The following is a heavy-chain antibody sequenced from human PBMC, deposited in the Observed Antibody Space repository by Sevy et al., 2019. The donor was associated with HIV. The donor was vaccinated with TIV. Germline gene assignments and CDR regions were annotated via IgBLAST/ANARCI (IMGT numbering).Heavy chain of an antibody. CDR2: ISSDGDNT. V-gene: IGHV3-30-3*01. Sequence: GGSLRLSCAASGFTFNDYALHWVRQAPGKGLEWVAIISSDGDNTYYADTVKGRFTISRDNSKNTVYLQMNRRRDEDTAFYYCVREGAPYRNIRYCSGNNCFYNWFDPWGHGTLVTVSS. J-gene: IGHJ5*02. D-gene: IGHD2-15*01. CDR1: GFTFNDYA. CDR3: VREGAPYRNIRYCSGNNCFYNWFDP.